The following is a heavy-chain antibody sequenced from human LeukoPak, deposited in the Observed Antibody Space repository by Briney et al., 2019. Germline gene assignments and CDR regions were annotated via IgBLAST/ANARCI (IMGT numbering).Heavy chain of an antibody. V-gene: IGHV1-2*02. J-gene: IGHJ3*01. CDR2: IDPHSGDT. Sequence: ASVKVSCKASGYTFTGFYMHWVRQAPGQGLEWMGWIDPHSGDTYYAQKFQGRVTMTRDTSISTAYMELSRLRSDDTAVFYCARDEWELRAFDFWGQGTPVTVSS. CDR3: ARDEWELRAFDF. D-gene: IGHD1-26*01. CDR1: GYTFTGFY.